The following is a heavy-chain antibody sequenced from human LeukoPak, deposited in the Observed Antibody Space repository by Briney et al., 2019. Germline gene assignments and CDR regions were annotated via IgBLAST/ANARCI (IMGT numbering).Heavy chain of an antibody. V-gene: IGHV1-69*04. Sequence: GASVKVSCKASGGTFSSYAISWVRQAPGQGLEWMGRIIPILGIANYAQKFQGRVTITADKSTSTAYMELSSLRSEDTAVYYCARDRASIVVVAATLYNWFDPWGQGTLVTVSS. CDR2: IIPILGIA. CDR1: GGTFSSYA. D-gene: IGHD2-15*01. J-gene: IGHJ5*02. CDR3: ARDRASIVVVAATLYNWFDP.